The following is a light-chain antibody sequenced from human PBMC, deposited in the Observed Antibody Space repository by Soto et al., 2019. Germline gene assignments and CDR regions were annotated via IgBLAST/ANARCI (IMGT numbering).Light chain of an antibody. V-gene: IGKV3-20*01. CDR2: DAS. Sequence: EIVLTHSPATLSLSPCERATLSFRASQSVSSYLAWYQQKPGQAPRLLIYDASNRATGIPDRFSGSGSGTDFTLTISRLEPEDFAVYYCQQYGSSGTFGQGTKVDI. J-gene: IGKJ1*01. CDR1: QSVSSY. CDR3: QQYGSSGT.